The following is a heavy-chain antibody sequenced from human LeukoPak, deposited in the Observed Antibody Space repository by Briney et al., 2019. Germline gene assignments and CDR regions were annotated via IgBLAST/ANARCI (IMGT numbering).Heavy chain of an antibody. J-gene: IGHJ4*02. CDR2: FDPEDGET. D-gene: IGHD2-2*01. CDR1: GYTLTELS. CDR3: ATRVSGYCSSTSCYAEWYFDY. V-gene: IGHV1-24*01. Sequence: ASVKVSCKVSGYTLTELSMHWVRQAPGKGLEWMGGFDPEDGETIYAQKFQGRVTMTEDTSTDTAYMELSSLRSEDTAVYYCATRVSGYCSSTSCYAEWYFDYWAQGTLVNVSS.